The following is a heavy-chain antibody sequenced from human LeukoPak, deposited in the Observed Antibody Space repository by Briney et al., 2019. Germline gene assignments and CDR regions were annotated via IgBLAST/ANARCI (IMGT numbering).Heavy chain of an antibody. D-gene: IGHD6-6*01. J-gene: IGHJ4*02. V-gene: IGHV3-74*01. CDR1: GFTLSNCW. CDR3: ARLGYISSSDY. CDR2: INSDGSST. Sequence: PGGSLRLSCAASGFTLSNCWMHWVRQARGKGLVWVSRINSDGSSTSYADSVKGRFTISRDNAKNTLYLQMNSLRAEDTAVYYCARLGYISSSDYWGQGTLVTVSS.